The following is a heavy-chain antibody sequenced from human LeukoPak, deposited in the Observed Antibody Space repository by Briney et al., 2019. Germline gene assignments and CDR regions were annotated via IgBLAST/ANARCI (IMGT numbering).Heavy chain of an antibody. Sequence: SETLSLTCDVSGYSINFGHLWGWIRQPPGKGLEWIASINHSGRTYYTPSLKSRVTISVDTLKNQFSLKVTSVTAEDTAMYFCARESSAVAHTMMRDWLDPWGQGALITVSS. CDR2: INHSGRT. V-gene: IGHV4-38-2*02. D-gene: IGHD3-22*01. CDR3: ARESSAVAHTMMRDWLDP. CDR1: GYSINFGHL. J-gene: IGHJ5*02.